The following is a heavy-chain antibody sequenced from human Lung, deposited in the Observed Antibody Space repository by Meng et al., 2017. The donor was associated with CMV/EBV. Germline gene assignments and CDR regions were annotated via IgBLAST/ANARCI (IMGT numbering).Heavy chain of an antibody. CDR3: ARGYPDRDSYYGRDV. CDR2: IYYSGST. CDR1: GGSISSYY. Sequence: SETLSLTCTVSGGSISSYYWSWIRQPPGKGLEWIGYIYYSGSTNYNPSLKSRVTISVDTSKNQFSLKLSSVTAADTAVYYCARGYPDRDSYYGRDVWGQGTTVTVSS. V-gene: IGHV4-59*01. D-gene: IGHD5-24*01. J-gene: IGHJ6*02.